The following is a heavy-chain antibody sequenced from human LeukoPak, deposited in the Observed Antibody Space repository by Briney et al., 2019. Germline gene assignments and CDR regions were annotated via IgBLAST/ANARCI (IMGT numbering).Heavy chain of an antibody. J-gene: IGHJ4*02. Sequence: GGSLRLSCAASGFTFSSYEMSWVRQAPGKGLEWVSEISGSGTTIFYADSVKGRFTVSRDNSKNTLYLQMNSLRAEDTAVYYCARGGDTYNYRGTFDYWGQGTLVTVSS. D-gene: IGHD5-24*01. V-gene: IGHV3-48*03. CDR2: ISGSGTTI. CDR1: GFTFSSYE. CDR3: ARGGDTYNYRGTFDY.